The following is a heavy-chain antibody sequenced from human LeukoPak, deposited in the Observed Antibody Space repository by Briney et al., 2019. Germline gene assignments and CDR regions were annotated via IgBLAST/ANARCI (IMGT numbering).Heavy chain of an antibody. CDR1: GVSISSSSYY. CDR2: IYYSGST. CDR3: ARGGSSWDCYFDY. V-gene: IGHV4-39*01. D-gene: IGHD6-13*01. Sequence: PSETLSLTCTVSGVSISSSSYYWGWIRQPPGKGLEWIGSIYYSGSTYYNPSLKSRVTISVDTSKNQFSLKLSSVTAADTAVYYCARGGSSWDCYFDYWGQGTLVTVSS. J-gene: IGHJ4*02.